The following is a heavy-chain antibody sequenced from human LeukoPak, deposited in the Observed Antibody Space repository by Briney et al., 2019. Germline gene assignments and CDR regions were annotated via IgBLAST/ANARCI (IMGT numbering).Heavy chain of an antibody. CDR1: GFTFSSYG. CDR3: AKDLLLTVVVTAIPSWFDP. V-gene: IGHV3-30*18. CDR2: ISYDGSNK. Sequence: GRSLRLSCAASGFTFSSYGMHWVRQAPGKGLEWVAVISYDGSNKYYADSVKGRFTISRDNSKNTLYLQMNSLRAEDTAVYYCAKDLLLTVVVTAIPSWFDPWGQGTLVTVSS. D-gene: IGHD2-21*02. J-gene: IGHJ5*02.